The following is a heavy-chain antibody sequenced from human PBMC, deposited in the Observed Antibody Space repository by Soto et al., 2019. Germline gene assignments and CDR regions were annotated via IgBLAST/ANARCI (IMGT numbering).Heavy chain of an antibody. V-gene: IGHV4-30-4*01. D-gene: IGHD3-22*01. CDR2: IYYSGST. Sequence: SETLSLTCTVSCGSISSGDYYWSWIRQPPGKGLEWIGYIYYSGSTYYNPSLKSRVTISVDTSKNQFSLKLSSVTAADTAVYYCARVPYYYDSSGYYIDYWGQGTLVTVSS. CDR3: ARVPYYYDSSGYYIDY. CDR1: CGSISSGDYY. J-gene: IGHJ4*02.